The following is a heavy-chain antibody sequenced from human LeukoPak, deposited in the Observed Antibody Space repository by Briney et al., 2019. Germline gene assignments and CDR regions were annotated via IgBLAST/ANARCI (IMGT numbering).Heavy chain of an antibody. CDR2: ISYDGSNK. V-gene: IGHV3-30*04. J-gene: IGHJ5*02. Sequence: GGSLRLSCAASGFTFSSYAMHWVRQAPGKGLEWVAVISYDGSNKYYADSVKGRFTISRDNSKNTLYLQMNSLRAEDTAVYYCARDPTTVTTGDWFDPWGQGTLVTASS. CDR1: GFTFSSYA. CDR3: ARDPTTVTTGDWFDP. D-gene: IGHD4-17*01.